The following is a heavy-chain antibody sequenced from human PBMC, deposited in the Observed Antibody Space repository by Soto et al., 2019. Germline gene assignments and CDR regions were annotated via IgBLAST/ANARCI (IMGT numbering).Heavy chain of an antibody. Sequence: SETLSLTCAVYGGSFSGYYWSWIRQPPGKGLEWIGEINHSGSTNYNPSLKSRVTISVDTSKNQFSLKLSSVTAADTAVYYCARTMPLGYCSGGSCPNFDYWGQGTLVTVSS. CDR3: ARTMPLGYCSGGSCPNFDY. J-gene: IGHJ4*02. CDR2: INHSGST. D-gene: IGHD2-15*01. CDR1: GGSFSGYY. V-gene: IGHV4-34*01.